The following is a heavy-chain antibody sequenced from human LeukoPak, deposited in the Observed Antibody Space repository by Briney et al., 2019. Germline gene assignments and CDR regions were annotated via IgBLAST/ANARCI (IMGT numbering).Heavy chain of an antibody. J-gene: IGHJ3*02. CDR3: ARASYVLRSLEWFHDAFDI. D-gene: IGHD3-3*01. Sequence: ASVKVSCKASGYSFTSYDINWVRQAPGQGLEWMGWINPNSGGTNYAQKFQGRVTMTRDTSISTAYMELSRLRSDDTAVYYCARASYVLRSLEWFHDAFDIWGQGTMVTVSS. CDR1: GYSFTSYD. CDR2: INPNSGGT. V-gene: IGHV1-2*02.